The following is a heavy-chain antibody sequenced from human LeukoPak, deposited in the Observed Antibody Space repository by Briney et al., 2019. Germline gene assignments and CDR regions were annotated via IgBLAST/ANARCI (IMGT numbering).Heavy chain of an antibody. CDR3: GRPRWAVTNWFDP. Sequence: SETLSLTCTVSGGSISSSSYYWGWIRQPPGKGLEWIGSIHYRGTTYYNPSLESRVTISVETSKNQFSLKLSSVTAADTAVYYCGRPRWAVTNWFDPWGQGTLVTVSS. CDR1: GGSISSSSYY. V-gene: IGHV4-39*01. J-gene: IGHJ5*02. CDR2: IHYRGTT. D-gene: IGHD4-17*01.